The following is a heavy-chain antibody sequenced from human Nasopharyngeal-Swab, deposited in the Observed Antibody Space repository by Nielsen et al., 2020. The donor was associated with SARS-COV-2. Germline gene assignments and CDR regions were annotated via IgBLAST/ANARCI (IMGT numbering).Heavy chain of an antibody. V-gene: IGHV4-31*02. CDR2: LYYGGKI. Sequence: WIRRPPGEGLEWIGYLYYGGKIFYNPSLKSRVSISVDTSKNQFSLELNSVTAADTAVYYCARLTCRSTSCLGANWFDPWGQGTLVTVSS. J-gene: IGHJ5*02. D-gene: IGHD2-2*01. CDR3: ARLTCRSTSCLGANWFDP.